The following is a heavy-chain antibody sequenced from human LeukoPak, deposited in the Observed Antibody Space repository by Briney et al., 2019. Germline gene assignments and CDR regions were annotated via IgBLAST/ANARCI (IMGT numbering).Heavy chain of an antibody. V-gene: IGHV3-9*03. CDR2: ISWNSGSI. CDR1: GFTFSNYW. Sequence: PGGSLRLSCAASGFTFSNYWMHWVRQAPGKGLEWVSGISWNSGSIGYADSVKGRFTISRDNAKNSLYLQMNSLRAEDMALYYRAKDTVHALGYCSSTSCHSFDYWGQGTLVTVSS. D-gene: IGHD2-2*01. J-gene: IGHJ4*02. CDR3: AKDTVHALGYCSSTSCHSFDY.